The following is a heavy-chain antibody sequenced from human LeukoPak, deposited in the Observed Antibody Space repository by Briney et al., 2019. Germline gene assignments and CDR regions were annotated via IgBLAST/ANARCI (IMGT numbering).Heavy chain of an antibody. Sequence: PGGSLRLSCAASGFTFSSYAMHWVRQAPGKGLEWVVVISYDGSNKYYADSVKGRFTISRDNSKNTLYLQMNSLRAEDTAVYYCARDHGSSWYYFDYWGQGTLVTVSS. CDR2: ISYDGSNK. D-gene: IGHD6-13*01. V-gene: IGHV3-30*04. J-gene: IGHJ4*02. CDR3: ARDHGSSWYYFDY. CDR1: GFTFSSYA.